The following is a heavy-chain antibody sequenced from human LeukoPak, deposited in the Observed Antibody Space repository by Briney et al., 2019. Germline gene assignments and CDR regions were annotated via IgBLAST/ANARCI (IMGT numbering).Heavy chain of an antibody. Sequence: PGGSLRLSCAASGFTFSSYAMSWVRQAPGKGLEWVSAISGSGGSTYYADSVKGRFTISRDNSKNTLYLQMNSLRAEDTAVYYCVKDHEGEYDILTGGPWGQGTLVTVSS. CDR2: ISGSGGST. V-gene: IGHV3-23*01. CDR1: GFTFSSYA. D-gene: IGHD3-9*01. J-gene: IGHJ5*02. CDR3: VKDHEGEYDILTGGP.